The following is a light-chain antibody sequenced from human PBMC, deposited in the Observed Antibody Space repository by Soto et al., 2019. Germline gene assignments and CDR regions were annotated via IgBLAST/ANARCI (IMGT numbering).Light chain of an antibody. Sequence: QSALTQPASVSGSPGHSITISCTGTSSDVGAYNYVSWYQQHPGKAPKLMIYDVNIRPSGVSNRFSGSKSGNTASLTISGLQAEDEADYYCTSWTTSTTMKFGGGTKLTVL. V-gene: IGLV2-14*01. CDR1: SSDVGAYNY. J-gene: IGLJ2*01. CDR2: DVN. CDR3: TSWTTSTTMK.